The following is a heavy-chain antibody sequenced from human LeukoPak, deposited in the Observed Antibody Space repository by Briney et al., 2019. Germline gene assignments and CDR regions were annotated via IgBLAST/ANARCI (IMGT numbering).Heavy chain of an antibody. CDR3: ATDSFTVIVPAANGP. Sequence: PGGSLRLSCAASGFTFSSYSMNWVRQAPGKGLEWVSSISSSSSYIYYADSVKGRFTISRDNAKNSLYLQMNSLRAEDTAVYYCATDSFTVIVPAANGPWGQGTLVTVSS. CDR1: GFTFSSYS. CDR2: ISSSSSYI. V-gene: IGHV3-21*01. J-gene: IGHJ5*02. D-gene: IGHD2-2*01.